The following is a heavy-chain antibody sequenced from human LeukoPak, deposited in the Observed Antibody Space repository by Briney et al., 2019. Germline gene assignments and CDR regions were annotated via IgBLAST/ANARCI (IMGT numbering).Heavy chain of an antibody. CDR3: GRAEGRGWYPYDN. CDR1: GYTFSSYE. J-gene: IGHJ1*01. CDR2: ISTSGSTL. V-gene: IGHV3-48*03. D-gene: IGHD6-19*01. Sequence: GGSLRLSCAASGYTFSSYEMNWVRQAPGKGLEWVSYISTSGSTLYYADSVKGRFTISRDNAKNSLYLQMNSLRAEDTAVYYCGRAEGRGWYPYDNWGEGTVVTVSS.